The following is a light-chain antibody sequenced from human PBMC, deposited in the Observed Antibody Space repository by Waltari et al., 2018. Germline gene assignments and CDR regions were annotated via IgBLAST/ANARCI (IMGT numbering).Light chain of an antibody. Sequence: EIVLTQSPATLSLSPGERATLSCRASQSVTSISLTWYQQNLGQAPRLLIYGTSSRATGIPDRFSGSGSGTDFTLTISRLEPEDFAIYYCQQYDGEVVTFGGGTKVEI. CDR2: GTS. V-gene: IGKV3-20*01. J-gene: IGKJ4*01. CDR1: QSVTSIS. CDR3: QQYDGEVVT.